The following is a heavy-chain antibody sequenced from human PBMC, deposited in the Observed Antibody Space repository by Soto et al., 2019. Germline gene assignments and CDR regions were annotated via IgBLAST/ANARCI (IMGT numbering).Heavy chain of an antibody. CDR1: GYTFTSYD. Sequence: GASVKVSFKASGYTFTSYDINWVRQATGQGLEWMGWMNPNSGNTGYAQKFQGRVTMTRNTSISTAYMELSSLRSEDTAVYYCAISYYYDSSGYYYVWPYWGQGTLVTVSS. V-gene: IGHV1-8*01. D-gene: IGHD3-22*01. CDR3: AISYYYDSSGYYYVWPY. J-gene: IGHJ4*02. CDR2: MNPNSGNT.